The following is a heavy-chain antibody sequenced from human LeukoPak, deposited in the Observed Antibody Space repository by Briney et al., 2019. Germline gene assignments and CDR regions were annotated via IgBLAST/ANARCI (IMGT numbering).Heavy chain of an antibody. CDR3: ASPSIAAHSDDAFDI. Sequence: SETLSLTCTVSGGSISSYYWSWIRQPPGKGLEWIGYIYYSGSTNYNPSLKSRVTLSVDTSKNQFSLKLSSVTAADTAVYYCASPSIAAHSDDAFDIWGQGTMVTVSS. CDR2: IYYSGST. CDR1: GGSISSYY. J-gene: IGHJ3*02. V-gene: IGHV4-59*12. D-gene: IGHD6-6*01.